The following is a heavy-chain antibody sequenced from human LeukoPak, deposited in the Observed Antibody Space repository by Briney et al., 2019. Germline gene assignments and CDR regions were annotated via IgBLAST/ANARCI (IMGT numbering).Heavy chain of an antibody. Sequence: PGGSLRLSCAASGFTFSSYAMHWVRQAPGKGLEWVSAISTDAGETHYADSVKGRFTISRDNSKNTVSLQMSSLRAEDTALYYCAKGSGNGYGSGPFDYWGQGTLVTVSS. J-gene: IGHJ4*02. D-gene: IGHD3-10*01. V-gene: IGHV3-23*01. CDR3: AKGSGNGYGSGPFDY. CDR2: ISTDAGET. CDR1: GFTFSSYA.